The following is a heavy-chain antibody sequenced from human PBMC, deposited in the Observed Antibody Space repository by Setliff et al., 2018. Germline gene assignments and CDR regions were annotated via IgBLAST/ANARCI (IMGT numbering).Heavy chain of an antibody. CDR1: GGSISSSSYY. CDR2: IYYSGST. J-gene: IGHJ4*02. CDR3: ARRETDYHFWSGYYAH. D-gene: IGHD3-3*01. V-gene: IGHV4-39*07. Sequence: SETLSLTCTVSGGSISSSSYYWGWIRQPPGKGLEWIGSIYYSGSTYYNPSLKSRVTISVDTSKNQFSLKLSSVTAADTAVYYCARRETDYHFWSGYYAHRGQGTLVTVSS.